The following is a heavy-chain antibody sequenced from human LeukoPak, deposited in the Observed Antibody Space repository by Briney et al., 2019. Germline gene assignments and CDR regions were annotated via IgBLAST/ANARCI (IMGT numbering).Heavy chain of an antibody. D-gene: IGHD5-18*01. CDR1: GGSFSGYY. J-gene: IGHJ5*02. Sequence: SETLSLTCAVYGGSFSGYYWSWIRQPPGKGLEWIGEINHSGSTNYNPSLKSRVTISVDTSKNQFSLQLSSVTAADTAVYYCARFRYSYGFGWYNWFDPWGQGTLVTVSS. CDR2: INHSGST. V-gene: IGHV4-34*01. CDR3: ARFRYSYGFGWYNWFDP.